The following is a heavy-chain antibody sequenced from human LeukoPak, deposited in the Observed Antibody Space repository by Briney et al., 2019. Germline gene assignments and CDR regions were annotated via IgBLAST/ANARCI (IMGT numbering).Heavy chain of an antibody. D-gene: IGHD3-10*01. CDR1: VFTYSSYS. Sequence: PGGSLRLSCAASVFTYSSYSMNWVRQAPGKGLEWVSYISSSSSTIYYADSVKGRFTISRDNAKNSLYLKTNSLRAEDTAVYYCARRNGRKHLWFGEYYFDYWGQGTLVTVSS. J-gene: IGHJ4*02. V-gene: IGHV3-48*04. CDR2: ISSSSSTI. CDR3: ARRNGRKHLWFGEYYFDY.